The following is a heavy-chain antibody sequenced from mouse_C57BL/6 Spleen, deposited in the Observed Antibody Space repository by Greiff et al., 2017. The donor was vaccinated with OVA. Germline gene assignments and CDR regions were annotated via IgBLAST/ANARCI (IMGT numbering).Heavy chain of an antibody. CDR3: ARRDYDYGFAY. D-gene: IGHD2-4*01. J-gene: IGHJ3*01. CDR1: GYAFSSYW. V-gene: IGHV1-80*01. CDR2: IYPGDGDT. Sequence: VQRVESGAELVKPGASVKISCKASGYAFSSYWMNWVKQRPGKGLEWIGQIYPGDGDTNYNGKFKGKATLTADKSSSTAYMQLSSLTSEDSAVYFCARRDYDYGFAYWGQGTLVTVSA.